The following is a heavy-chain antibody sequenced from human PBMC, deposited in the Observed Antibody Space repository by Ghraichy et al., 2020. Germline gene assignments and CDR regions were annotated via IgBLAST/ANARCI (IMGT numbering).Heavy chain of an antibody. J-gene: IGHJ4*02. D-gene: IGHD6-13*01. CDR3: ARIHSSSWYRYFDY. CDR1: GGSISSYY. Sequence: SETLSLTCTVSGGSISSYYWSWIRQPPGKGLEWIGYIYYSGSTNYNPSLKSRVTISVDTSKNQFSLKLSSVTAADTAVSYCARIHSSSWYRYFDYWGQGTLVTVSS. V-gene: IGHV4-59*01. CDR2: IYYSGST.